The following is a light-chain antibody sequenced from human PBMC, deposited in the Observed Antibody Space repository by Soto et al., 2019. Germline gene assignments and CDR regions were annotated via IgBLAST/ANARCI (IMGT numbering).Light chain of an antibody. CDR2: DGS. CDR1: NIRSKS. V-gene: IGLV3-21*02. CDR3: QVWDSSGDHPGKV. Sequence: SYELTQPPSVSVAPGQTASITCGGNNIRSKSVHWYHQKPGQAPVLVVYDGSDRPSGIPERFSGSKSENTATLTISSVEAGDEADYYCQVWDSSGDHPGKVFGGGTQLTVL. J-gene: IGLJ2*01.